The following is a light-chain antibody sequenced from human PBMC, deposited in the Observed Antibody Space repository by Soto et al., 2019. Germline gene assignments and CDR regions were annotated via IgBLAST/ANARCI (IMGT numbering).Light chain of an antibody. CDR3: CSDEVSSTDVV. V-gene: IGLV2-23*01. Sequence: QSALTQPASVSGSPGQSITISCTGTSSDVGSYNLVSWYQQHPGKAPKLMIYEGSKRPSGVSNRFSGSKSGNTASLTISGLQAEDAADYYCCSDEVSSTDVVFGGGTKLTVL. CDR1: SSDVGSYNL. J-gene: IGLJ2*01. CDR2: EGS.